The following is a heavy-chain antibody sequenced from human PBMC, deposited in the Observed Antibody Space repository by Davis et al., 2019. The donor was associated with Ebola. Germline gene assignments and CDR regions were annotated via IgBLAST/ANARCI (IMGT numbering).Heavy chain of an antibody. CDR3: ASTLGYCSSTSCYNNWFDP. J-gene: IGHJ5*02. CDR2: ISAYNGNT. V-gene: IGHV1-18*01. D-gene: IGHD2-2*01. CDR1: GYTSTSYG. Sequence: ASLKVSCKASGYTSTSYGISWVRQAPGQGLEWMGWISAYNGNTNYAQKLQGRVTMTTDTSTSTAYMELRSLRSDDTAVYYCASTLGYCSSTSCYNNWFDPWGQGTLVTVSS.